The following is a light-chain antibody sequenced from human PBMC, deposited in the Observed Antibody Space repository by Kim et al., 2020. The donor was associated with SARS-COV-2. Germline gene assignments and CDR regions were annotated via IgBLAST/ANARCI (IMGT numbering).Light chain of an antibody. CDR1: YFNIGGNS. CDR3: ATWDARLNGVV. CDR2: GNN. V-gene: IGLV1-44*01. J-gene: IGLJ2*01. Sequence: QSVVTQPPSMSGTPGQRVTISCSGSYFNIGGNSVNWFQQIPGTAPKLLIYGNNQRPSGVPDRFSGSRSGTSASLAISGLQSEEEANYYCATWDARLNGVVFGGGTQLTVL.